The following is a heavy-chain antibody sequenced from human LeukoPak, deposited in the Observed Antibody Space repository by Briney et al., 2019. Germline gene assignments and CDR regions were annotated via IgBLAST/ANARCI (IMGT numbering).Heavy chain of an antibody. D-gene: IGHD6-13*01. V-gene: IGHV3-33*08. Sequence: GGSLRLSCAASGFTFSSYSMNWVRQAPGKGLEWVAVIWYDGSNKYYADSVKGRFTISRDNSKNTLYLQMNSLRAEDTAVYYCARDREAAAVFDYWGQGTLVTVSS. CDR1: GFTFSSYS. J-gene: IGHJ4*02. CDR2: IWYDGSNK. CDR3: ARDREAAAVFDY.